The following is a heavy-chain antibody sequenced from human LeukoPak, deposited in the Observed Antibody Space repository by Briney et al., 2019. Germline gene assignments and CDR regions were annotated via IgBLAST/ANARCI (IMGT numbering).Heavy chain of an antibody. CDR3: ARMVKYSSSWYSDH. CDR1: GFSFRSYG. D-gene: IGHD6-13*01. Sequence: GGSLRLSCAASGFSFRSYGMHWVRQAPGKGREWVAVIWYDGSNKYYADSVKGRFTISRDNSKNTLYLQMNSLRAEDTAVYYCARMVKYSSSWYSDHWGQGILVTVSS. J-gene: IGHJ4*02. V-gene: IGHV3-33*01. CDR2: IWYDGSNK.